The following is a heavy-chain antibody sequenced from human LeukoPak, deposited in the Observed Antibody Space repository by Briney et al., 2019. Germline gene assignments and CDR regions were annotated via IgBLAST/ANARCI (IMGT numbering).Heavy chain of an antibody. CDR1: GGSISSYY. CDR2: IYTSGST. Sequence: SETLSLTCTVSGGSISSYYWSWIRQPAGKGLEWIGRIYTSGSTNYNPSLKSRVTMSVDTSKNQFSLKLSSVTATDTAVYYCARDRDSGFGEFNFDYWGQGTLVTVSS. V-gene: IGHV4-4*07. CDR3: ARDRDSGFGEFNFDY. J-gene: IGHJ4*02. D-gene: IGHD3-10*01.